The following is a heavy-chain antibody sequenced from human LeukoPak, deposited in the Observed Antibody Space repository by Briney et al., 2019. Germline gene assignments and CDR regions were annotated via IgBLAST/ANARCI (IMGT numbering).Heavy chain of an antibody. D-gene: IGHD6-19*01. CDR1: GFTFRSYA. V-gene: IGHV3-23*01. Sequence: GGSLRLSCAASGFTFRSYAMSWVRQAPGKGLEWVSGIGGSGGRTYYADSVKGRFTISRDNSKDTLYMQMNSLRPEDTAVYYCAKERSAGWSFDYWGQGTLVTVSS. CDR2: IGGSGGRT. CDR3: AKERSAGWSFDY. J-gene: IGHJ4*02.